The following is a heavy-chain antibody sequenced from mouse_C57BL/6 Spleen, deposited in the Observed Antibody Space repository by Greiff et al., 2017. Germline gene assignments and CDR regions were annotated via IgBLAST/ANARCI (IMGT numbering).Heavy chain of an antibody. V-gene: IGHV1-64*01. CDR1: GYTFTSYW. CDR2: IHPNSGST. Sequence: QVQLQQPGAELVKPGASVKLSCKASGYTFTSYWMHWVKQRPGQGLEWIGMIHPNSGSTNYNEKFKSKATLTVDKSSSTAYMQLSSLTSEDSAVYYSAKGELTGTYFDYWGQGTTLTVSS. CDR3: AKGELTGTYFDY. D-gene: IGHD4-1*01. J-gene: IGHJ2*01.